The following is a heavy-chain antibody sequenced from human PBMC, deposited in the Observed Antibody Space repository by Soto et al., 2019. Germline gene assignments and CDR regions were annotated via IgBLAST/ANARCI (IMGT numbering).Heavy chain of an antibody. D-gene: IGHD6-13*01. CDR3: ARDTSSTSLRAEYFQF. J-gene: IGHJ1*01. CDR1: GGSITSNSHY. CDR2: IYYDGNT. Sequence: PSETLSLTCIVSGGSITSNSHYWGWIRQPPGKGLESIGNIYYDGNTYYNPPLKGRVTISMDTSKNQFSLRLTSVTAADTAVYYCARDTSSTSLRAEYFQFWGQGTQVTVSS. V-gene: IGHV4-39*02.